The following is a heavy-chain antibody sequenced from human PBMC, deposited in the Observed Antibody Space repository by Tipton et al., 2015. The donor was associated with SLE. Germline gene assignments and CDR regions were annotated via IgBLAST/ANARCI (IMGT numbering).Heavy chain of an antibody. Sequence: TLSLTCTVSGGSITSGSYYWSWIRQPAGKGLEWIGRIYSSGSTNSSPSLRSRVTVSVDMSKNQVSLKLTSVTAADTAVYYCARVAPSEVFDYWGQGTLVTVSS. CDR2: IYSSGST. CDR3: ARVAPSEVFDY. V-gene: IGHV4-61*02. J-gene: IGHJ4*02. CDR1: GGSITSGSYY.